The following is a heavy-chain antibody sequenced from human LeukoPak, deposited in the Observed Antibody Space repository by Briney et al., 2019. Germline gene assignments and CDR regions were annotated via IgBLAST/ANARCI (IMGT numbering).Heavy chain of an antibody. V-gene: IGHV4-59*01. CDR2: IYYSGST. CDR1: CGFISSYY. Sequence: PSETLSLTCTVSCGFISSYYWSWIRQPPGKGLEWIGYIYYSGSTNYNPSPKSRVTISVDTSKNQFSLKLSSVTAADTAVYYCARAPFLVHFDYWGQGTLVTVSS. D-gene: IGHD3-3*02. J-gene: IGHJ4*02. CDR3: ARAPFLVHFDY.